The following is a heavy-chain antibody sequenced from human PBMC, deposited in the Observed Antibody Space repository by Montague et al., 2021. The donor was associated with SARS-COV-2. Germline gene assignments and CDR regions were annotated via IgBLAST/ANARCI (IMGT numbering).Heavy chain of an antibody. D-gene: IGHD4-17*01. CDR1: GGSFSGYY. CDR2: INHSGST. Sequence: SETLSLTCAVYGGSFSGYYWSWICQPPGKGLGWIGEINHSGSTNYNPYLKSRVPISVDTSKNQFSLKLSSVTAADTAVYYCARGGTVTTFYYYYYGMDVWGQGTTVTVS. CDR3: ARGGTVTTFYYYYYGMDV. J-gene: IGHJ6*02. V-gene: IGHV4-34*01.